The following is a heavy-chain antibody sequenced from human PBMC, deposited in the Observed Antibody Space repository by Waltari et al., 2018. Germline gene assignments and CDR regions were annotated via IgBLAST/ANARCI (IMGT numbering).Heavy chain of an antibody. CDR2: IIPIFGTA. V-gene: IGHV1-69*05. D-gene: IGHD3-3*01. Sequence: QVQLVQSGAEVKKPGSSVKVSCKASGGTFSSYAISWVRQAPGQGLEWMGGIIPIFGTANDAQKFQGRVTITTDKSTSTAYMELSSLRSEDTAVYYCARDTWDFGSAGGYFDLWGRGTLVTVSS. CDR1: GGTFSSYA. J-gene: IGHJ2*01. CDR3: ARDTWDFGSAGGYFDL.